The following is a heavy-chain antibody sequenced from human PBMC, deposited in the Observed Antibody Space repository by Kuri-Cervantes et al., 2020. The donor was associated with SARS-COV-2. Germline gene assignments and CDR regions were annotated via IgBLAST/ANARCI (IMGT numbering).Heavy chain of an antibody. J-gene: IGHJ4*02. D-gene: IGHD6-25*01. CDR1: GFTFSSYA. CDR3: ASSLADYFDY. Sequence: GESLKISCAASGFTFSSYAMHWVRQAPGKGLEWVAVISYDGSNKYYADSVKGRFTISRDNSKNTLYLQMNSLRAEDTAVYYCASSLADYFDYWGQGTQVTVSS. CDR2: ISYDGSNK. V-gene: IGHV3-30-3*01.